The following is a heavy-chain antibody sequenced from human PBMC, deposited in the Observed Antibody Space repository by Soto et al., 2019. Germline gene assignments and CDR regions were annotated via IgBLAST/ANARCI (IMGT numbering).Heavy chain of an antibody. CDR2: ISVSGGST. CDR1: GFTFSNYA. J-gene: IGHJ6*02. CDR3: AKDREQQDYYYGMDV. V-gene: IGHV3-23*01. Sequence: DVQLLESGGGLVQPGGSLRLSCAASGFTFSNYAMSWVRQAPGKGLEWVSGISVSGGSTYYADSVKGRFTISRDNSKNTLYLQLNSLRAEDTAVYYCAKDREQQDYYYGMDVWGQGTTVTVSS. D-gene: IGHD6-13*01.